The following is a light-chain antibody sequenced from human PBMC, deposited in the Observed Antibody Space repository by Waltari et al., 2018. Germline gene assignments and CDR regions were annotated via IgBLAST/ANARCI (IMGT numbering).Light chain of an antibody. CDR2: DVD. V-gene: IGLV2-14*01. CDR1: TGDLGSYNY. Sequence: QSALTQPASVSGSPGQTITITCPGTTGDLGSYNYFSWYQQYPGEAPKLIVYDVDNRPSGISDRFSGSKSGNTASLTISGLQTEDEADYYCSSYTSGASVDVFGTGTRVTVL. CDR3: SSYTSGASVDV. J-gene: IGLJ1*01.